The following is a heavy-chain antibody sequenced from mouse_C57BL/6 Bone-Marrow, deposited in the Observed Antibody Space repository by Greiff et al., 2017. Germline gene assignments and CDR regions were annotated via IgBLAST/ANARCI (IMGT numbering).Heavy chain of an antibody. CDR2: INYDGSST. CDR1: GFTFSDYY. Sequence: EVQLVESEGGLVQPGSSMKLSCTASGFTFSDYYMAWVRQVPDKGLEWVANINYDGSSTYYLDSLKSRFIISRDNTKNILYLQMSSLKSEDTATYYCARDRGITTVVAMDYWGQGTSVTVSS. CDR3: ARDRGITTVVAMDY. J-gene: IGHJ4*01. V-gene: IGHV5-16*01. D-gene: IGHD1-1*01.